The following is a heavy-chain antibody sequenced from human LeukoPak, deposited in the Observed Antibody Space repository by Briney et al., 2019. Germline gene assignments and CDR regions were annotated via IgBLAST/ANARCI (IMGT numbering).Heavy chain of an antibody. D-gene: IGHD3-16*01. Sequence: SSISSSSSYIYYADSVKGRFTISRDNAKNSLYLQMNSLRAEDTAVYYCARGARLSGMDVWSQGTTVTVSS. CDR2: ISSSSSYI. CDR3: ARGARLSGMDV. J-gene: IGHJ6*02. V-gene: IGHV3-21*01.